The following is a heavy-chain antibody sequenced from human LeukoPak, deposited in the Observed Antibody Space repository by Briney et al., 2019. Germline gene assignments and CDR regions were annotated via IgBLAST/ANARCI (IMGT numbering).Heavy chain of an antibody. CDR1: GFTFSNYN. Sequence: PGGSLRLSCAASGFTFSNYNMNWVRQVPGKGLEWVSYISSSSSAVYYADSVKGRLTISRDNGKNSLFLQMNSLRAEDTSVYYCARDSVVTMVRGVFDYWGQGTLVTVSS. CDR3: ARDSVVTMVRGVFDY. CDR2: ISSSSSAV. V-gene: IGHV3-48*01. J-gene: IGHJ4*02. D-gene: IGHD3-10*01.